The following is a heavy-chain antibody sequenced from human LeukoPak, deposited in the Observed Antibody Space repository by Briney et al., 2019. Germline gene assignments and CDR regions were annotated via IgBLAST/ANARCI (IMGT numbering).Heavy chain of an antibody. V-gene: IGHV1-18*01. CDR1: GYTFTSYG. CDR3: ARYYDSSGYYYTPFDY. CDR2: ISAYNGNT. J-gene: IGHJ4*02. D-gene: IGHD3-22*01. Sequence: ASVKVSCKASGYTFTSYGISWVRQAPGQGLEWMGWISAYNGNTNYAQKLQGRVTMTTDTSTSTAYMELRSLRSDDTAVYYCARYYDSSGYYYTPFDYWSQGTLVTVSS.